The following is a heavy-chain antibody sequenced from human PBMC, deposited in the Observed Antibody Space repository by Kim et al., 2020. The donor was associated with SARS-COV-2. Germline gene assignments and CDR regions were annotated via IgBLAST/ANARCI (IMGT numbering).Heavy chain of an antibody. CDR3: ARDSTISLLIAARRNYYYYGMDV. D-gene: IGHD6-6*01. V-gene: IGHV1-18*04. CDR1: GYTFTSYG. Sequence: ASVKVSCKASGYTFTSYGISWVRQAPGQGLEWMGWISAYNGNTNYAQKLQGRVTMTTDTSTSTAYMELRSLRSDDTAVYYCARDSTISLLIAARRNYYYYGMDVWGQGTTVTVSS. CDR2: ISAYNGNT. J-gene: IGHJ6*02.